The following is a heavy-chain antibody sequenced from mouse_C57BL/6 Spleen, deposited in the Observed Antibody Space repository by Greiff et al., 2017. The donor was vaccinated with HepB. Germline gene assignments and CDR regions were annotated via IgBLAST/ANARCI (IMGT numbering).Heavy chain of an antibody. CDR2: IWSDGST. CDR1: GFSLTSYG. Sequence: VMLVESGPGLVAPSQSLSITCTVSGFSLTSYGVHWVRQPPGKGLEWLVVIWSDGSTTYNSALKSRLSISKDNSKSQVFLKMNSLQTDDTAMYYCARQGYYYGSSSYYYAMDYWGQGTSVTVSS. J-gene: IGHJ4*01. V-gene: IGHV2-6-1*01. CDR3: ARQGYYYGSSSYYYAMDY. D-gene: IGHD1-1*01.